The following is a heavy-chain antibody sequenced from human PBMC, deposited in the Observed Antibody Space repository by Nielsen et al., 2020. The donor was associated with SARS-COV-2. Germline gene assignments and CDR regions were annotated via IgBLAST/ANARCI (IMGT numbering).Heavy chain of an antibody. V-gene: IGHV3-13*04. J-gene: IGHJ2*01. D-gene: IGHD3-22*01. CDR3: ARVGYYDSSGYYQYWYFDL. CDR2: IGTAGDT. Sequence: GGSLRLSCAASGFTFSSYDMHWVRQAPGKGLEWVSAIGTAGDTYYPGSVKGRFTISRENAKNSLYLQMNSLRAGDTAVYYCARVGYYDSSGYYQYWYFDLWGRGTLVTVSS. CDR1: GFTFSSYD.